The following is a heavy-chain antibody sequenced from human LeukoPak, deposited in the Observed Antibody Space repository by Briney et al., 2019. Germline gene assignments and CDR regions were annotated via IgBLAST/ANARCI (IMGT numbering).Heavy chain of an antibody. CDR3: ASVSAAAVGGWFDP. V-gene: IGHV4-59*12. J-gene: IGHJ5*02. CDR2: IYYSGST. Sequence: SETLSLTCTVSGGSISSYYWSWIRQPPGKGLEWIGYIYYSGSTNYNPSLKSRVTISVDTSKNQFSLKLSSVTAADTAVYYCASVSAAAVGGWFDPWGQGTLVTVSS. CDR1: GGSISSYY. D-gene: IGHD6-13*01.